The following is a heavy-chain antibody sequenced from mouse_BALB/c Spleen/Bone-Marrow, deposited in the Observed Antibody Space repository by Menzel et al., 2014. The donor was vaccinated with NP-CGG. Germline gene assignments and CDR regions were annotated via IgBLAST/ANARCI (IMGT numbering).Heavy chain of an antibody. CDR1: GYTFTEYT. J-gene: IGHJ4*01. CDR3: ARKDYGYNYAMDY. CDR2: INPNNGGT. D-gene: IGHD1-2*01. Sequence: VQLQQSGPEPVKPGASVKISCKTSGYTFTEYTMHWVKQSHGKSLEWIGGINPNNGGTIYNQKFKGKATLTVDKSSSTAYMELRSLTSEDSAVYYCARKDYGYNYAMDYWGQGTSVTVSS. V-gene: IGHV1-18*01.